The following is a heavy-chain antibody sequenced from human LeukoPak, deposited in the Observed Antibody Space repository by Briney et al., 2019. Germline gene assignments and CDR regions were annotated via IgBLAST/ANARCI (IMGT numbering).Heavy chain of an antibody. J-gene: IGHJ4*02. V-gene: IGHV1-18*01. Sequence: ASVTVSCKASGYTFASYGIIWVRQAPGQGLEWMGWISAYNGNTNYAQKLQGRVTMTRDTSTSTVYMELSSLRSEDTAVYYCARDRSPYDYGSGSYLDFDYWGQGTLVTVSS. CDR1: GYTFASYG. D-gene: IGHD3-10*01. CDR3: ARDRSPYDYGSGSYLDFDY. CDR2: ISAYNGNT.